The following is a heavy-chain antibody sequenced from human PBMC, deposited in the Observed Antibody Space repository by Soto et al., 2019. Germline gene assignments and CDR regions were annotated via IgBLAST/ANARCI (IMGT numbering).Heavy chain of an antibody. D-gene: IGHD3-22*01. CDR1: GGSISRGDYY. V-gene: IGHV4-30-4*01. J-gene: IGHJ5*02. CDR3: ARDPYYDSSGS. CDR2: IYYSGST. Sequence: SETLSLTCTVSGGSISRGDYYWGWIRQPPGKGLEWIGYIYYSGSTYYNPSLKSRVTISVDTSKNQFSLKLSSVTAADTAVYYFARDPYYDSSGSWGPGTLVTVSS.